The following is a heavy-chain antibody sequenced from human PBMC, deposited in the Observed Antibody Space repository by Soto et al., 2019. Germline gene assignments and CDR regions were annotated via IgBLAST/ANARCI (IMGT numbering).Heavy chain of an antibody. CDR1: GGTFNSYI. J-gene: IGHJ4*02. D-gene: IGHD2-15*01. Sequence: QVQLVQSGAEVKKPGSSVKVSCKASGGTFNSYIISWVRQAPGQGLEWLGGIIPIFGTLKYAQKFQGRVTIAADASTSTAYMELRSLTSEDTAFYFCARGMRDDTMLLWGQGNLITVPS. V-gene: IGHV1-69*12. CDR2: IIPIFGTL. CDR3: ARGMRDDTMLL.